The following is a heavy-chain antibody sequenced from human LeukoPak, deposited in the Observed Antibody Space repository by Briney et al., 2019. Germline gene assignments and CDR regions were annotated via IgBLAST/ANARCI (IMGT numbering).Heavy chain of an antibody. J-gene: IGHJ4*02. Sequence: ASVKVSCKASGGTFSSYAISWVRQAPGQGLEWMGRIIPILGIANYAQEFQGRVTITADKSTSTAYMELSSLRSEDTAVYYCARGRDTAMVEPPGYWGQGTLVTVSS. D-gene: IGHD5-18*01. V-gene: IGHV1-69*04. CDR3: ARGRDTAMVEPPGY. CDR1: GGTFSSYA. CDR2: IIPILGIA.